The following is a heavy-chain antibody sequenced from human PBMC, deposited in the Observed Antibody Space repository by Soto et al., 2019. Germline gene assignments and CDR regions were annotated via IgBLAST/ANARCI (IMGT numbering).Heavy chain of an antibody. CDR3: ARGGGVGVAGSAAFDI. J-gene: IGHJ3*02. V-gene: IGHV1-2*02. CDR1: GYPVTAYY. D-gene: IGHD3-3*01. Sequence: QLHLVHSGAVVKKPGASVTVSCSASGYPVTAYYMHWVRQAPGRGLEWMGGINPATGAAKYTQTFQGRVTMTRDTSTSTVFMELSGLTSEDTAVFYCARGGGVGVAGSAAFDIWGQGTLVTVSS. CDR2: INPATGAA.